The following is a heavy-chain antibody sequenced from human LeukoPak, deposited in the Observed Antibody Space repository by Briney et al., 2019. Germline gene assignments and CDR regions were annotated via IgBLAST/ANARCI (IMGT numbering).Heavy chain of an antibody. D-gene: IGHD3-3*01. CDR2: ISGSGGST. Sequence: PGGSLRLSCAASGFTFSSYAMSWVRQAPGKGLEWVSAISGSGGSTYYADSVKGRFTISRDNSKNTLYLQMNSLRAEDTAVYYCARDIRGYYTGYKGPDYWGQGTLVTVSS. CDR3: ARDIRGYYTGYKGPDY. CDR1: GFTFSSYA. J-gene: IGHJ4*02. V-gene: IGHV3-23*01.